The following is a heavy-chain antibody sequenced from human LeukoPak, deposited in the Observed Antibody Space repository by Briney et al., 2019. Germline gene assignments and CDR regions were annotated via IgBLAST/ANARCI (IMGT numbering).Heavy chain of an antibody. J-gene: IGHJ4*02. V-gene: IGHV3-7*01. D-gene: IGHD1-20*01. CDR2: IRQDGSQK. CDR3: VRDRGGGNWLDY. CDR1: GFTFSSYW. Sequence: PGGSLRLSCAASGFTFSSYWMSWVRQAPGKGLEWVATIRQDGSQKYYVDSVKGRFTISRDNAKNSLFLQMNSLRAEDTAVYFCVRDRGGGNWLDYWGQGTLVTVSS.